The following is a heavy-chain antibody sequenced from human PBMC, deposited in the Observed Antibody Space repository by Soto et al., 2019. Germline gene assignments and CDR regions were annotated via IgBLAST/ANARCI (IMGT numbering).Heavy chain of an antibody. CDR1: GGTFNNFA. V-gene: IGHV1-69*01. J-gene: IGHJ6*01. CDR3: ATATISPVSANLYHHGMDV. Sequence: QVQLVQSGAEVKKPGSSVKVSCQASGGTFNNFAFTWVRQAPGQGLEWLGGIMPVFHTTNIAQTFQVRITVTADDLTNTVYMEMTSLRYDDTAVYYCATATISPVSANLYHHGMDVWGQGTTVTVSS. D-gene: IGHD6-25*01. CDR2: IMPVFHTT.